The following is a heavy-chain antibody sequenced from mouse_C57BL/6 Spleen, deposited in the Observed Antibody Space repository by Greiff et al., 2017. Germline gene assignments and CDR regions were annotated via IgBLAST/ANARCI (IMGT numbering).Heavy chain of an antibody. J-gene: IGHJ3*01. Sequence: VQLKESGPGLVAPSPSLSITCTVSGFSLTSSGVDWVRQSPGKGLEWLGVIWGVGSTNYNSALKSRLSISKDNSKSQVFLKMNSLQTDDTAMYYCASGEIRFAYWGQGTLVTVSA. CDR2: IWGVGST. V-gene: IGHV2-6*01. D-gene: IGHD5-1-1*01. CDR3: ASGEIRFAY. CDR1: GFSLTSSG.